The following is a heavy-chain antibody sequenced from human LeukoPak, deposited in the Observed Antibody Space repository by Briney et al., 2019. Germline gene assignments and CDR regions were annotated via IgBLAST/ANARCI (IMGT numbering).Heavy chain of an antibody. D-gene: IGHD2/OR15-2a*01. CDR3: VRDNPRCCGVIPSNIDDY. J-gene: IGHJ4*02. CDR1: GFIFSRDS. Sequence: GGSLRLSCAASGFIFSRDSMNWVRQAPGKGLEWVAYINGGGSPIYYADSVRGRFTISRDNAKNSLYLQMNSLRAGDTAVYYCVRDNPRCCGVIPSNIDDYWGQGTLVTVSS. V-gene: IGHV3-48*01. CDR2: INGGGSPI.